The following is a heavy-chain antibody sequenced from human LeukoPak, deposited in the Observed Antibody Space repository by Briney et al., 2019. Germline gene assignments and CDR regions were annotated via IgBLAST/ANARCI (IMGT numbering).Heavy chain of an antibody. CDR1: GYTFTSYG. J-gene: IGHJ5*02. D-gene: IGHD6-13*01. CDR3: ARDRAAAGTKVWFDP. V-gene: IGHV1-18*01. CDR2: ISDYNGNT. Sequence: ASVKVSCKASGYTFTSYGISWVRQAPGQGLEGMGWISDYNGNTKYAQMPKRRVTMTTDTSTSTVSMELRSLRSDDTAVYYCARDRAAAGTKVWFDPWGQGTLVTVSS.